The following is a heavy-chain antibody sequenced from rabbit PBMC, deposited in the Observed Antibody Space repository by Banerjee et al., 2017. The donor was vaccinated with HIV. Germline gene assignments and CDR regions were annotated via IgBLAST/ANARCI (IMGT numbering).Heavy chain of an antibody. V-gene: IGHV1S40*01. Sequence: QQLVESGGGLVKPGASLTLTCTASGFSFSSGYDMCWVRQAPGKGLEWIGIIYTGSSGSTSYASWAKGRFTISKTSSITVTLQMTSLTAADTATYFCARDLAGVTGWNFGLWGQGTLVTVS. D-gene: IGHD4-1*01. CDR1: GFSFSSGYD. CDR3: ARDLAGVTGWNFGL. J-gene: IGHJ4*01. CDR2: IYTGSSGST.